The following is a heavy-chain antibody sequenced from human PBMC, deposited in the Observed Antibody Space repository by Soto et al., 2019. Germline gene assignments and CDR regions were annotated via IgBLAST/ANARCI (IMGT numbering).Heavy chain of an antibody. D-gene: IGHD3-9*01. Sequence: ASVKVSCKASGYTFTSYGISWVRQAPGQGLEWMGWISAYNGNTNYAQKLQGRVTMTTDTSTSTAYMELRSLRSDDTAVYYCARGRYDILTGYPRAFDIWGQGTTVTVSS. CDR1: GYTFTSYG. J-gene: IGHJ3*02. CDR3: ARGRYDILTGYPRAFDI. V-gene: IGHV1-18*04. CDR2: ISAYNGNT.